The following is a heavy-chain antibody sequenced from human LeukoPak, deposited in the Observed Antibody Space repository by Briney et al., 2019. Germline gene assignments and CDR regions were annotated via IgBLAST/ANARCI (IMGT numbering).Heavy chain of an antibody. V-gene: IGHV3-7*03. J-gene: IGHJ4*02. Sequence: GGSLRLSCAASGFTFSSYAMSWVRQAPGKGLEWVANIKQDGSEKYYVDSVKGRFTISRDNAKNSLYLQMNSLRVEDTAVYCCARRYFDYWGQGTLVTVSS. CDR1: GFTFSSYA. CDR2: IKQDGSEK. CDR3: ARRYFDY.